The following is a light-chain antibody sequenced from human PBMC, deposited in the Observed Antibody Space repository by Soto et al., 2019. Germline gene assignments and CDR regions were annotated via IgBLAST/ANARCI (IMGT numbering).Light chain of an antibody. CDR2: DVS. J-gene: IGLJ2*01. CDR3: SSYTNSTTHGWVL. V-gene: IGLV2-14*01. Sequence: QSALTQPASVSGSPGQSITISCTGTSRDVGFYNYVSWYQQHPGKAPKLIILDVSSRPAGVSNRFSGSKSGNTASLTISGLQAEDEADYYCSSYTNSTTHGWVLFGGGTQLTVL. CDR1: SRDVGFYNY.